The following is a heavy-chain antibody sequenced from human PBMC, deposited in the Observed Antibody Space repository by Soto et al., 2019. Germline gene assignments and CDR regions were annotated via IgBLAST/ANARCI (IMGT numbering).Heavy chain of an antibody. D-gene: IGHD1-26*01. V-gene: IGHV3-53*01. CDR3: ARHRHPRGTVGATSPLDP. CDR2: HYSGGST. J-gene: IGHJ5*02. Sequence: GSLRLSCAISGFSVSSNYLSWVRQAPGKGLEWVSVHYSGGSTYYADSVRGRFTISRDKSNNTLYLQMRRVRAEDTAVYFCARHRHPRGTVGATSPLDPWGQGTQVTVSS. CDR1: GFSVSSNY.